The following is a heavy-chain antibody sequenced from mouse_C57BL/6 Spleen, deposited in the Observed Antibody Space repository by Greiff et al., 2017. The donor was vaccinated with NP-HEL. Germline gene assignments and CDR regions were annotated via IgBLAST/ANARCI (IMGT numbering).Heavy chain of an antibody. D-gene: IGHD3-3*01. J-gene: IGHJ3*01. Sequence: VQRVESGPELVKPGASVKISCKASGYAFSSSWMNWVKQRPGKGLEWIGRIYPGDGDTNYNGKFKGKATLTADKSSSTAYMQLSSLTSEDSAVYCCARERPDSPWFAYWGQGTLVTVSA. CDR2: IYPGDGDT. CDR1: GYAFSSSW. CDR3: ARERPDSPWFAY. V-gene: IGHV1-82*01.